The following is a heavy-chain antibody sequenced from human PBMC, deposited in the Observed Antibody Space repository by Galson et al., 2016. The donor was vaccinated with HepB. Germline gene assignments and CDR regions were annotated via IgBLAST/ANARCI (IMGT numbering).Heavy chain of an antibody. D-gene: IGHD5-12*01. CDR3: ARDSSSGYVIDAFDI. CDR2: ISSSSNTI. V-gene: IGHV3-11*04. CDR1: GFIFSDYH. J-gene: IGHJ3*02. Sequence: SLRLSCAASGFIFSDYHITWIRPAPGKGLEWISYISSSSNTIHYADSVKGRFTVSRYYAKNSLYLQMNSLRAEDTAVYYCARDSSSGYVIDAFDIWGQGTMVTGYS.